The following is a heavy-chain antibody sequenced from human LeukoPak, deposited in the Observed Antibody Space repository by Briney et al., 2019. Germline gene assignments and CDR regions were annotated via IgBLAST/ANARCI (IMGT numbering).Heavy chain of an antibody. J-gene: IGHJ4*02. D-gene: IGHD3-10*01. CDR1: GDKFSTQW. V-gene: IGHV5-51*01. CDR2: IYPRDSDT. Sequence: PGESLKISCKSFGDKFSTQWIGWVRQMPGKGLEWMGIIYPRDSDTIYSPTFQGQVSISVDKSISTAFPQWSNVKASDTAMYFCATTLGSGPYMTFDSWGQGTLVTVSA. CDR3: ATTLGSGPYMTFDS.